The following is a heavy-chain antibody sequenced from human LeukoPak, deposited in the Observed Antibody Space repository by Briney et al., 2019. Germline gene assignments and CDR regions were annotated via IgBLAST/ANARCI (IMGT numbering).Heavy chain of an antibody. CDR2: IIPIFGSA. V-gene: IGHV1-69*13. CDR1: GGTFSSYA. J-gene: IGHJ6*04. Sequence: GASVKVFCKASGGTFSSYAISWVRQAPGQGLEWMGGIIPIFGSANYAQKFQGRVTITADESTSTAYMELSSLRSEDTAVYYCARDLVVVPAAVPSYYYYGMDVWGKGTTVTVSS. CDR3: ARDLVVVPAAVPSYYYYGMDV. D-gene: IGHD2-2*01.